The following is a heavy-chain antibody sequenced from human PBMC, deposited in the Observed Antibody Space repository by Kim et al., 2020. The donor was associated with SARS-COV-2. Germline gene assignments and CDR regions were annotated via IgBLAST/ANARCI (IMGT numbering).Heavy chain of an antibody. D-gene: IGHD6-19*01. CDR1: GGSISGYY. Sequence: SETLSLTCTVSGGSISGYYWSWIRQPPGKGLEWIGYIYYSGSTNYNPSLKSRVTISVDTSKNQFSLKLSSVTAADTAVYYCARYRSSGWYVGYFDYWGQG. CDR3: ARYRSSGWYVGYFDY. J-gene: IGHJ4*02. CDR2: IYYSGST. V-gene: IGHV4-59*08.